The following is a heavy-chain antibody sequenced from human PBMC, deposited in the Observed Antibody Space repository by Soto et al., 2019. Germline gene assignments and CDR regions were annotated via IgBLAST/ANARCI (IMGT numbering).Heavy chain of an antibody. CDR1: GGTFSTSS. CDR2: IIPIFTRT. CDR3: ARDVVRSTAGDS. V-gene: IGHV1-69*01. J-gene: IGHJ5*01. Sequence: QLQLVQSGTEVKEPGSAVKVSCKASGGTFSTSSFVWVRQGPGQGLEWMGGIIPIFTRTNFAQKFQGRVTFSADESTRTTYMELRSLPSADTAIYYCARDVVRSTAGDSWGQGPLVTVSS. D-gene: IGHD2-15*01.